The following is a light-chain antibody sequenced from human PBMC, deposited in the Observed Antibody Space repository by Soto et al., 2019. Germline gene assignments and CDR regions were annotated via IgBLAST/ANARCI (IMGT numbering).Light chain of an antibody. CDR2: GAS. CDR3: QQYFISPWT. J-gene: IGKJ1*01. Sequence: EIVLTQSPGTLSFSPGERATLSCRASQTVNSSYLAWYQRKPGQAPRLLIFGASDRATGIPDRFSGSGSGTDFTLTINRLQPEDFAIYYCQQYFISPWTFGQGTKVDIK. CDR1: QTVNSSY. V-gene: IGKV3-20*01.